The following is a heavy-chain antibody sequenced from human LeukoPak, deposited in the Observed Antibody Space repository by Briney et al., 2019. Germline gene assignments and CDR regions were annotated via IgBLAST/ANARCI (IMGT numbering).Heavy chain of an antibody. V-gene: IGHV1-2*02. Sequence: ASVKVSCKTSGYSFTGYYIHWVRQAPGQGLEWMGWINGHSGGTNSAQRFQGRVTMTRDTSINTAYMELSSLTSDDTAVYYCVRGVTHMDVWGRGTTVTVSS. J-gene: IGHJ6*03. CDR1: GYSFTGYY. D-gene: IGHD2-8*01. CDR2: INGHSGGT. CDR3: VRGVTHMDV.